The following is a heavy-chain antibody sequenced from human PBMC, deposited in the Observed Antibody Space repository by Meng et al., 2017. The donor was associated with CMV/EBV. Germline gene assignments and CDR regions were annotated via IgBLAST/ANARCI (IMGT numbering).Heavy chain of an antibody. CDR3: ARGYSSGWSYYFDY. CDR1: GFTFSSYS. CDR2: ISSSSSNI. D-gene: IGHD6-19*01. V-gene: IGHV3-21*01. J-gene: IGHJ4*02. Sequence: GGSLRLSCAASGFTFSSYSMNWVRQAPGKGLEWVSSISSSSSNIFYADSVKGRFTISRDNAKNSLYLQMNSLRAEDTAVYYCARGYSSGWSYYFDYWGQGTLVTVSS.